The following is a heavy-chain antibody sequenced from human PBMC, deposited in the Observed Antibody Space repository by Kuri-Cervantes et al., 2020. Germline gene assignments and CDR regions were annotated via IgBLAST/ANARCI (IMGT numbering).Heavy chain of an antibody. CDR1: GFTFSSYA. J-gene: IGHJ4*02. V-gene: IGHV3-30-3*01. CDR3: ARDLYGSGTETH. CDR2: ISYDGSNK. D-gene: IGHD3-10*01. Sequence: GGSLRLSCAASGFTFSSYAMHWVRQAPGKGLEWVAVISYDGSNKHYADSVKGRFTISRDNSKNTLYLQMNSLRAEDTAVYYCARDLYGSGTETHWGQGTLVTVSS.